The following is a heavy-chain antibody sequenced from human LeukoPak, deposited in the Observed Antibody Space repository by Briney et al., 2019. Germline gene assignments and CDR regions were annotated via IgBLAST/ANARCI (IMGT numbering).Heavy chain of an antibody. V-gene: IGHV1-2*02. CDR2: INPNSGGT. J-gene: IGHJ6*03. CDR3: ARRYCSSTSCPNYYYYYMDV. D-gene: IGHD2-2*01. Sequence: ASVKVSCKASGYTFTGYYMHWVRQAPGQGLEWMGWINPNSGGTNYAQKFQGRVTMTRDTSISTAYMELSRLRSDDTAVYYCARRYCSSTSCPNYYYYYMDVWGKGTTVTVSS. CDR1: GYTFTGYY.